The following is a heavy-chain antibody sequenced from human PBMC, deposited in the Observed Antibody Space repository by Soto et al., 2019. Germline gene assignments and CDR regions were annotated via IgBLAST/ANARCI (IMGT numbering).Heavy chain of an antibody. CDR1: GGSFSGYY. CDR3: ARGPLYMVRGVIALYYFDY. D-gene: IGHD3-10*01. Sequence: QVQLQQWGAGLLKPSETLSLTCAVYGGSFSGYYWSWIRQPPGEGLEWIGEINHSGSTNYNPSLKSRVTISVDTSKNQFSLKLSSVTAADTAVYYCARGPLYMVRGVIALYYFDYWGQGTLVTVSS. V-gene: IGHV4-34*01. CDR2: INHSGST. J-gene: IGHJ4*02.